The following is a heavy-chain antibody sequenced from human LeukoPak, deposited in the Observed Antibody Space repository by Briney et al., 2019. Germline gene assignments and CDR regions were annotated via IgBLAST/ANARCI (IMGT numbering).Heavy chain of an antibody. CDR1: GGSFSGHY. V-gene: IGHV4-34*01. CDR3: ARGVVSGRFGDYYYYMDA. CDR2: VNDRGVA. D-gene: IGHD3-16*01. J-gene: IGHJ6*03. Sequence: SETLSLTCAVYGGSFSGHYWTWIRQAPGKGLQWIGEVNDRGVANYNPSLQSRLTISEDRSKNQFSLRLPSATAADTAVYYCARGVVSGRFGDYYYYMDAWGKGTAVTVSS.